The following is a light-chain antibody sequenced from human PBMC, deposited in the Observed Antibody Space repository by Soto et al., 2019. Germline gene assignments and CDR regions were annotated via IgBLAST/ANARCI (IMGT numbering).Light chain of an antibody. V-gene: IGKV3-20*01. Sequence: EKVMTPSPATLSLSPGERATLSCRASQSISSSLAWYQQKPGQAPRLLIYGASTRATGVPARFSGSGSGTDFTLTISRLEPEDFAVYYCQQYGSSPPINCGQGTRREIK. J-gene: IGKJ5*01. CDR3: QQYGSSPPIN. CDR1: QSISSS. CDR2: GAS.